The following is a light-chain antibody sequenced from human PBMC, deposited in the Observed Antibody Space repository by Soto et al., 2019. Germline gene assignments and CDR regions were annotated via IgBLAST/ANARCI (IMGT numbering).Light chain of an antibody. V-gene: IGLV1-40*01. CDR3: QAYDSSLRGWV. J-gene: IGLJ3*02. Sequence: QPVLTQPPSVSGAPGQRVTISCTGSSSNIGAGYNVHWYQQLPGTAPRLLIYHNNKRPSGVPDRFSGSNSGTSASLAITGLQADDEADYYCQAYDSSLRGWVFGGGTKLTVL. CDR2: HNN. CDR1: SSNIGAGYN.